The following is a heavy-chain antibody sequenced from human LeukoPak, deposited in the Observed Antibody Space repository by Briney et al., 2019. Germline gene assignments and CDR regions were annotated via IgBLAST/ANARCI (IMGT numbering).Heavy chain of an antibody. CDR2: IYYSGST. CDR1: GGSISSSNYY. Sequence: IPSETLSLTCVVSGGSISSSNYYWGWIRQPPGKGLEWIGSIYYSGSTYYNPSLKTRVTVSVDTSKNQFSLKVSSVTAADTAVYYCASAKVVAATHWIDSWGQGTLVIVSS. V-gene: IGHV4-39*01. J-gene: IGHJ5*01. D-gene: IGHD2-15*01. CDR3: ASAKVVAATHWIDS.